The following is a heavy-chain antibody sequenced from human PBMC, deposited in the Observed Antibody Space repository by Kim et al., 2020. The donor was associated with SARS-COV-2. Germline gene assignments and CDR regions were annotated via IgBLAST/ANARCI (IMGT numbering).Heavy chain of an antibody. Sequence: GGSLRLSCAASGFTFSHYAMNWLRQAPGKGLEWVSDISGLGGNKYYADSVKGRFTISRDNSKNTLYLQMNSLRAEDTAVYDFAKGMVQTRITMIGYGMDVWGEGTTDTVSP. CDR1: GFTFSHYA. CDR2: ISGLGGNK. D-gene: IGHD3-22*01. CDR3: AKGMVQTRITMIGYGMDV. J-gene: IGHJ6*04. V-gene: IGHV3-23*01.